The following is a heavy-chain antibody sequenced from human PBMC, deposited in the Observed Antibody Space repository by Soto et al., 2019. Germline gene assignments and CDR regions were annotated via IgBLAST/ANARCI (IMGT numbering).Heavy chain of an antibody. CDR1: GGSISSSSYY. CDR3: ARKRGFYYDTRMDEVFDI. D-gene: IGHD3-22*01. CDR2: IYYSGST. J-gene: IGHJ3*02. V-gene: IGHV4-39*07. Sequence: PSETLSLTCTVSGGSISSSSYYWGWIRQPPGKGLERIGSIYYSGSTYYNTSLKSRVTISVDTSKNQFSLKLSSVTAADTAVYYCARKRGFYYDTRMDEVFDIWGQGTMVTVSS.